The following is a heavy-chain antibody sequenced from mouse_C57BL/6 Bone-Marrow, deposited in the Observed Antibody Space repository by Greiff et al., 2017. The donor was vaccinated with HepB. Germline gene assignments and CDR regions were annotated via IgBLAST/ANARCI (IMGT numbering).Heavy chain of an antibody. CDR2: IDPSDSYT. V-gene: IGHV1-69*01. Sequence: QVQLQQPGAELVMPGASVKLSCKASGYTFTSYWMHWVKQRPGQGLEWIGEIDPSDSYTNYNQKFKGKSTLTVDKSSSTAYMQLSSLTSEDSAVYYCARGVTTPYWYFDVWGTGTTVTVSS. CDR3: ARGVTTPYWYFDV. J-gene: IGHJ1*03. D-gene: IGHD2-1*01. CDR1: GYTFTSYW.